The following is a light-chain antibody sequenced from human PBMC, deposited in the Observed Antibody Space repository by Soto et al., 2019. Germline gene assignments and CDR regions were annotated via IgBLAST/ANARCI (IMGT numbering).Light chain of an antibody. CDR2: AAS. V-gene: IGKV1-39*01. CDR1: QSISSY. J-gene: IGKJ3*01. Sequence: DIQMTQSPSSLSASVGDRVTITCQASQSISSYLHLYQQKPGKAPKLLIYAASSLQSGVPSRCFGGRCGTEFSLTISSLQPPDFSTYYCQQNYSNPPITFGRGTKVDIK. CDR3: QQNYSNPPIT.